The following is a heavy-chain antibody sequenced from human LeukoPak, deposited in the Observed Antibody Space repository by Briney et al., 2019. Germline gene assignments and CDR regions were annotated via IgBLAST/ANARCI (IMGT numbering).Heavy chain of an antibody. J-gene: IGHJ6*02. CDR2: IQSDGNEK. D-gene: IGHD2-2*01. Sequence: GGSLRLSCGASGFTFRDYWMSWVRQAPGKGLEWVANIQSDGNEKNSIDSVQGRLTISRDSAQTSLYLQMKSLRAEDTAVYYCARGSAVPTCSGVHVWGQGTTVSVS. CDR3: ARGSAVPTCSGVHV. CDR1: GFTFRDYW. V-gene: IGHV3-7*01.